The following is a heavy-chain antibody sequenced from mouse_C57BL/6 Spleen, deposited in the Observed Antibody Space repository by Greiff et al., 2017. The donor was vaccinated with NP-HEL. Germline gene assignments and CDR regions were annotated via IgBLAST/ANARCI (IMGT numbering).Heavy chain of an antibody. CDR2: IYPSDSET. D-gene: IGHD2-5*01. CDR3: ARSAYYSNYGGVWFAY. CDR1: GYTFTSYW. Sequence: QVQLQQPGAELVRPGSSVKLSCKASGYTFTSYWMDWVKQRPGQGLEWIGNIYPSDSETHYNQKFKDKATLTVDKSSSTAYMQLSSLTSEDSAVYYCARSAYYSNYGGVWFAYWGQGTLVTVSA. V-gene: IGHV1-61*01. J-gene: IGHJ3*01.